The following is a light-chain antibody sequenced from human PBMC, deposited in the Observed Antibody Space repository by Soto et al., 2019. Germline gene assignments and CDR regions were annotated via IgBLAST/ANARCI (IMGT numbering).Light chain of an antibody. CDR1: QSVSNF. Sequence: EIGFTQSPATLSFSPGERATLSCRASQSVSNFLAWYQQTPGQAPRLLIYGTSNRATGIPARFSGSGSGTDFTLTISSLEPEDFAVYYCQQHSSWPLTFGGGTKVDIK. V-gene: IGKV3-11*01. J-gene: IGKJ4*01. CDR2: GTS. CDR3: QQHSSWPLT.